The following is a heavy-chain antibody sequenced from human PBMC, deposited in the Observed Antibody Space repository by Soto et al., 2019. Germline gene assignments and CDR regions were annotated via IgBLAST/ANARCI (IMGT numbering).Heavy chain of an antibody. CDR3: ARVPYCSSTSCPYYFDY. Sequence: GGSLRLSCAASGFTFSSYWMSWVRQAPGKGLEWVANIKQDGSEKYYVDSVKGRFTISRDNAKNSLYLQMNSLRAEDTAVYYCARVPYCSSTSCPYYFDYWGQGTLVTVSS. V-gene: IGHV3-7*05. D-gene: IGHD2-2*01. CDR1: GFTFSSYW. CDR2: IKQDGSEK. J-gene: IGHJ4*02.